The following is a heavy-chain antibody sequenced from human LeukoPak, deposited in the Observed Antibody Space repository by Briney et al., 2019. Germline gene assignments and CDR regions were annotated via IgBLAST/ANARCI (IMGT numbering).Heavy chain of an antibody. CDR3: VKLTMDPAGWYFDY. CDR1: GSTFSSYA. D-gene: IGHD4/OR15-4a*01. J-gene: IGHJ4*02. CDR2: ISGSGGST. Sequence: GGSLRLSCAASGSTFSSYAMSWVRQAPGKGLEWVSAISGSGGSTYYADSVKGRFTISRDNSKNTLYLQMNSLRAEDTAVYYCVKLTMDPAGWYFDYWGQGTLVTVSS. V-gene: IGHV3-23*01.